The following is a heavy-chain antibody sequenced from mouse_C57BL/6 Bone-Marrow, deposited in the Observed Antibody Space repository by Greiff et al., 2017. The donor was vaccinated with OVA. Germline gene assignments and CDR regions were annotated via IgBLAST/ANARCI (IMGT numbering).Heavy chain of an antibody. Sequence: QVQLQQPGAELVMPGASVKLSCKASGYTFTSYWMHWVKQRPGQGLEWIGEIDPSDSYTNYNQKFKGKSTSTVDKSSSTAYMQLSSLTSEDSAVYYCARSRGYPYYFDYWGQGTTLTVSS. D-gene: IGHD2-2*01. V-gene: IGHV1-69*01. CDR2: IDPSDSYT. CDR3: ARSRGYPYYFDY. CDR1: GYTFTSYW. J-gene: IGHJ2*01.